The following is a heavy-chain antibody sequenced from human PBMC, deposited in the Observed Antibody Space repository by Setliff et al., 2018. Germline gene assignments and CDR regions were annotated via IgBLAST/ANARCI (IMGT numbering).Heavy chain of an antibody. CDR3: AASRAYTGAVEEWFLPKTFDF. CDR2: MYYSGST. J-gene: IGHJ4*02. D-gene: IGHD3-10*01. Sequence: SETLSLTCSASGGSISSGSYYWGWIRQSPGKGLEWIGSMYYSGSTYYNPSLKGRVTLSVDTSKNQFSLKLSSVTAADAALYYCAASRAYTGAVEEWFLPKTFDFWGQGSPVTVSS. CDR1: GGSISSGSYY. V-gene: IGHV4-39*07.